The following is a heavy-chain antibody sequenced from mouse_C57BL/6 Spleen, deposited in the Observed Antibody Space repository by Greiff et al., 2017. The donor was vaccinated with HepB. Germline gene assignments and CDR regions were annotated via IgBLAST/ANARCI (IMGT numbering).Heavy chain of an antibody. CDR3: ARSRDSYAMGY. CDR1: GYTFTSYG. Sequence: QVQLKQSGAELARPGASVKLSCKASGYTFTSYGISWVKQRTGQGLEWIGEIYPRSGNTYYNEKFKGKATLTADKSSSTAYMELRSLTSEDSAVYFCARSRDSYAMGYWGQGTSVTVSS. D-gene: IGHD3-2*01. CDR2: IYPRSGNT. V-gene: IGHV1-81*01. J-gene: IGHJ4*01.